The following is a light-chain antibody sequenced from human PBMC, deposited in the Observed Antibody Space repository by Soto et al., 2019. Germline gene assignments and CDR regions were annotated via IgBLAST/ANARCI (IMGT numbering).Light chain of an antibody. CDR1: QSINSE. CDR2: GAS. J-gene: IGKJ2*01. V-gene: IGKV3-15*01. Sequence: EIVMTQSPATLSLSPGERAALSCRASQSINSELAWYQQKPGQPPRLLIYGASTRATGVPARFTGSESGSDFTLTISGLQSEDYALYYCQQGHNWPLTFGQGTRLEI. CDR3: QQGHNWPLT.